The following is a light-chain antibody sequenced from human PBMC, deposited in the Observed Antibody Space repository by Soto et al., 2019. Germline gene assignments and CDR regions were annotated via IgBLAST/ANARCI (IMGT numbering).Light chain of an antibody. CDR3: SSYTSSSTLVV. Sequence: QSALTQPASVSGSPGQSITISCTGTSSDVGGYNYVSWYQQHPGKAPKLMIYEVSNRPSGVSNRFSGSKSGNTTSLTISGLQADDEADYYCSSYTSSSTLVVLGGGTKLTVL. J-gene: IGLJ2*01. CDR2: EVS. CDR1: SSDVGGYNY. V-gene: IGLV2-14*01.